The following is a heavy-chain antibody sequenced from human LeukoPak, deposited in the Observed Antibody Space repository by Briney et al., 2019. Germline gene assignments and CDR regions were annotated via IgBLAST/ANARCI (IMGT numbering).Heavy chain of an antibody. CDR1: GFTFSSYG. CDR2: IRYDGSNK. J-gene: IGHJ4*02. D-gene: IGHD3-3*01. Sequence: GGSLRLSCAASGFTFSSYGMHWVRQAPGKGLEWVAFIRYDGSNKYYADSVKGRFTISRDNSKNTLYLQMNSLRAEDTAVYYCEGFWSGYYYFDYWGQGTLVTVSS. V-gene: IGHV3-30*02. CDR3: EGFWSGYYYFDY.